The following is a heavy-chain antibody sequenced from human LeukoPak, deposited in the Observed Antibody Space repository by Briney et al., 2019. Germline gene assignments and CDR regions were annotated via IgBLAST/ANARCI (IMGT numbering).Heavy chain of an antibody. CDR2: ISWNSGSI. Sequence: GGSLRLSCAASGFTMSDHYMDWVRQAPGKGLEWVSGISWNSGSIGYADSVKGRFTISRDNAKNSLYLQMNSLRAEDTALYYCAKDLSPDYYYGMDVRGQGTTVTVSS. J-gene: IGHJ6*02. V-gene: IGHV3-9*01. CDR3: AKDLSPDYYYGMDV. CDR1: GFTMSDHY.